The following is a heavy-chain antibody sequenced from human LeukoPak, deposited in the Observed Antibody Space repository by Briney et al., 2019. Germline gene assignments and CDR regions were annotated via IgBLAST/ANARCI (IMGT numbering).Heavy chain of an antibody. D-gene: IGHD1-26*01. Sequence: GRSLRLSCAASGFTFDDYAMHWVRQAPGKGLEWVSGISWNSGSIGYADSVKGRFTISRDNAKNSLYLQMNSLRDEDTAVYYCAREEDGGRFDYWGQGTLVTVSS. J-gene: IGHJ4*02. CDR3: AREEDGGRFDY. CDR1: GFTFDDYA. V-gene: IGHV3-9*01. CDR2: ISWNSGSI.